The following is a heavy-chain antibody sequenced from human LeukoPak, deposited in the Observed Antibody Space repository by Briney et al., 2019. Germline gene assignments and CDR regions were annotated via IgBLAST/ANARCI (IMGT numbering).Heavy chain of an antibody. CDR1: GGSIGSSSYY. CDR3: ARRTSPYYYDSSGLSDDAFDI. D-gene: IGHD3-22*01. J-gene: IGHJ3*02. CDR2: IYYSGST. Sequence: SETLSLTCTVSGGSIGSSSYYWGWIRQPPGKGLEWLGSIYYSGSTYYNPSLKSRVTISVDTSKNQFSLKLSSVTAADTAVYYCARRTSPYYYDSSGLSDDAFDIWGQGTMVTVSS. V-gene: IGHV4-39*01.